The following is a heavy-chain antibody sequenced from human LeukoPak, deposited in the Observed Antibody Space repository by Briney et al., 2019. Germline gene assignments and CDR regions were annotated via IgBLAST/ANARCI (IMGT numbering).Heavy chain of an antibody. V-gene: IGHV4-59*04. CDR3: AGATATGTGRAFHY. CDR1: GGSIRSYY. Sequence: PSETLSLTCTVSGGSIRSYYWNWIRQPPGKRLEWIGEVRHSGSTNYNPSLKSRVTMSVDMSKNQFSLQLKFVTAADTAVYYCAGATATGTGRAFHYWAQGNLVPVSS. J-gene: IGHJ4*02. CDR2: VRHSGST. D-gene: IGHD3-10*01.